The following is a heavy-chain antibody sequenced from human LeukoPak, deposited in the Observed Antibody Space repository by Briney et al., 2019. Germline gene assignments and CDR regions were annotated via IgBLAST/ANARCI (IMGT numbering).Heavy chain of an antibody. J-gene: IGHJ6*02. CDR3: SNIYSYGLHGMDV. V-gene: IGHV3-15*01. CDR1: GSTFSDAW. CDR2: IKSKTDGGTT. Sequence: GGSLRLSCAASGSTFSDAWMSWVRQAPGKGLEWVGRIKSKTDGGTTDYAAPVKGRFTISRDDSKNTLYLQMNSLRTEDTAVYYCSNIYSYGLHGMDVWGQGTTVTVSS. D-gene: IGHD5-18*01.